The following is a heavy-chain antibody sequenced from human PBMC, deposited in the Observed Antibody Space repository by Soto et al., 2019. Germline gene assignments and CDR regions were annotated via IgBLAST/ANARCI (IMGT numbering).Heavy chain of an antibody. CDR3: ARVGDLEQWLYRLDH. CDR1: GFSLTTTGVG. J-gene: IGHJ4*02. CDR2: IYWDDDK. V-gene: IGHV2-5*02. D-gene: IGHD6-19*01. Sequence: QITLKESGPSLVKPTQTLTLTCTFSGFSLTTTGVGVVWIRQPPGKALEWLALIYWDDDKHYSPSLRSRLTATKATTKNQVVLTLTNVDPADTGTYLCARVGDLEQWLYRLDHWGQGTLVTVSS.